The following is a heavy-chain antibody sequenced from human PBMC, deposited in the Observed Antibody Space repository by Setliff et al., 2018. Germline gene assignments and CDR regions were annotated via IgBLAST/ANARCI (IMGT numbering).Heavy chain of an antibody. Sequence: PGESLTISCKGSGYSFTSYWIRWVRQMPGKGLEWMGIIYPGDSDTRYSPSFQGQVTISADKSITTAYLQWSSLKASDTAMYYCARVTPDYYYYYGMDVWGQGTTVTVSS. V-gene: IGHV5-51*01. CDR3: ARVTPDYYYYYGMDV. J-gene: IGHJ6*02. CDR2: IYPGDSDT. CDR1: GYSFTSYW. D-gene: IGHD5-18*01.